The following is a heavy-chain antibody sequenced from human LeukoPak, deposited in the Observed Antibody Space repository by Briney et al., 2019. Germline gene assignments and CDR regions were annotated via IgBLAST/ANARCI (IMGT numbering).Heavy chain of an antibody. CDR2: NFYTGST. Sequence: PSETLSLTCTLSGGSISSSSYHWGWIRQPPGKGLEWIGTNFYTGSTYYNPSLKSRVSISVDTSKNQFSLRLSSVTAADTAVYYCARLSTSSGLFDYWGQGTLVTVSS. CDR1: GGSISSSSYH. J-gene: IGHJ4*02. D-gene: IGHD3-22*01. CDR3: ARLSTSSGLFDY. V-gene: IGHV4-39*01.